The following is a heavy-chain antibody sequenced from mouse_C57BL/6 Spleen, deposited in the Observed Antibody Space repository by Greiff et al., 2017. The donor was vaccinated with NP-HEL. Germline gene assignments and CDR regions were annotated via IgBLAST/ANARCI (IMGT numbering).Heavy chain of an antibody. CDR1: GYTFTDYN. V-gene: IGHV1-18*01. Sequence: EVQLQQSGPELVKPGASVKIPCKASGYTFTDYNMDWVKQSHGKSLEWIGDINPNNGGTIYNQKFKGKATLTVDKSSSTAYMELRSLTSEDTAVYYCACYYYGSSRYYYAMDYWGQGTSVTVSS. CDR3: ACYYYGSSRYYYAMDY. J-gene: IGHJ4*01. CDR2: INPNNGGT. D-gene: IGHD1-1*01.